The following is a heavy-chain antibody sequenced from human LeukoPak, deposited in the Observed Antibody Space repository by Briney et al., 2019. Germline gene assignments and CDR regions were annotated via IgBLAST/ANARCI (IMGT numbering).Heavy chain of an antibody. CDR1: GGSISSYY. V-gene: IGHV4-59*01. CDR2: IYYSGST. CDR3: AREMQQHWFDP. Sequence: PSETLSLTCTVSGGSISSYYWSWIRQPPGQGLEWIGYIYYSGSTNYNPSLKSRVTISVDTSKNQFSLKLSSVTAADTAVYYCAREMQQHWFDPWGQGTLVTVSS. J-gene: IGHJ5*02. D-gene: IGHD6-13*01.